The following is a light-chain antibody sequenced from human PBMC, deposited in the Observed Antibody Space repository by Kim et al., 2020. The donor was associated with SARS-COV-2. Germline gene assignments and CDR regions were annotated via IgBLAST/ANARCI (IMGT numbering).Light chain of an antibody. V-gene: IGLV2-14*03. CDR3: SSYTTTSTLRV. Sequence: SITISCTGTSGDIGAYNYVAWYQQHPGKAPKLIIYDVSNRPSGVSYRFSGSKSGNTASLIISGLQPEDEADYYCSSYTTTSTLRVFGGGTQLTVL. J-gene: IGLJ2*01. CDR1: SGDIGAYNY. CDR2: DVS.